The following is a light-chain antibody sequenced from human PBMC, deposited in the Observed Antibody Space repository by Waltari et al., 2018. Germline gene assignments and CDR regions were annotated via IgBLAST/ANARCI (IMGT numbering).Light chain of an antibody. V-gene: IGLV2-23*02. CDR2: GVT. CDR3: CSYGGTGIFV. Sequence: QSALTQPASVSGSPGQSITISCTGTSSDIGSYNLVYWYQQLQGKAPKLILYGVTQRPSGLFDRFSGSKSGNTASLTISVLQGDDEADYHCCSYGGTGIFVFGTGTRVTVL. J-gene: IGLJ1*01. CDR1: SSDIGSYNL.